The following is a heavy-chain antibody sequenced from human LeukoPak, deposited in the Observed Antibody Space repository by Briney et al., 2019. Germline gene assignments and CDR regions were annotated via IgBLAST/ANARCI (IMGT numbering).Heavy chain of an antibody. Sequence: ASVTVSCKASGYTFTSYGIIWVRQAPGQGLEWMGWISPYNGNTNYAKKHQGRVTMTTDTSTSIAYIELRSLRSDDTALYYCARGENLWGLYGSGSQKSLDYWGRGTLVTVSS. CDR1: GYTFTSYG. V-gene: IGHV1-18*04. CDR3: ARGENLWGLYGSGSQKSLDY. J-gene: IGHJ4*02. CDR2: ISPYNGNT. D-gene: IGHD3-10*01.